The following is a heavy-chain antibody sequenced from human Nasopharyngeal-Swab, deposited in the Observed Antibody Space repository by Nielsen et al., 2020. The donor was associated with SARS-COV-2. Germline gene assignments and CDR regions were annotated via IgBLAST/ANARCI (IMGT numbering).Heavy chain of an antibody. V-gene: IGHV3-23*01. CDR2: ISGSGGST. Sequence: GGSLRLSCAASGFPFSSYAMSWVRQAPGKGLEWVSAISGSGGSTSYADSVKGRFTISRDNSKNTLYLQMNSLRAEDTAVYYCAKVPLFYGEGGLFDYWGQGTLVTVSS. J-gene: IGHJ4*02. CDR1: GFPFSSYA. D-gene: IGHD3-10*01. CDR3: AKVPLFYGEGGLFDY.